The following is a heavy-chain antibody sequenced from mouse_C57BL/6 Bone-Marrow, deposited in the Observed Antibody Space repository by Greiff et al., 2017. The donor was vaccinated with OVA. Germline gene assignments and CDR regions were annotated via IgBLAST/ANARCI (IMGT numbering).Heavy chain of an antibody. CDR2: ISHGGGST. D-gene: IGHD1-1*01. CDR1: GFTFSDYY. CDR3: ARHYYYYAMDY. V-gene: IGHV5-12*01. J-gene: IGHJ4*01. Sequence: EVQRVESGGGLVQPGGSLKLSCAASGFTFSDYYMYWVRQTPEKRLEWVAYISHGGGSTYYPDTVKGRFTISRDNAKNTLYLQMSRLKSEDTAMYYCARHYYYYAMDYWGQGTSVTVSS.